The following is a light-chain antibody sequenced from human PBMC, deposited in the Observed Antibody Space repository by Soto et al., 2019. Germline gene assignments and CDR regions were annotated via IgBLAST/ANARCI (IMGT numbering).Light chain of an antibody. CDR3: QQYDNWPYT. CDR1: QSVSNY. CDR2: GAS. V-gene: IGKV3-15*01. Sequence: VMTQSQATLSVSTGERATVSCRASQSVSNYLAWYQQKPGQAPRLLIYGASTRATAIPARFSGSGSGTEFTLTISSLQSEDFAVYFCQQYDNWPYTFGQGTKLEIK. J-gene: IGKJ2*01.